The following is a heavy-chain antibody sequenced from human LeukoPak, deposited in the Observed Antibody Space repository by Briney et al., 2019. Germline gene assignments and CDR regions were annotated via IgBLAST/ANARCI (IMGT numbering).Heavy chain of an antibody. V-gene: IGHV3-23*01. D-gene: IGHD6-19*01. CDR3: AKGSSGWFQDAFDI. J-gene: IGHJ3*02. CDR1: GFSFNNYA. CDR2: ISASGGRT. Sequence: GGSLRLSCAASGFSFNNYAMNWVRQAPGKGLEWVSGISASGGRTFYADSVKGRFTISRDNSMNTLDLQINSLRVEDTAVYYCAKGSSGWFQDAFDIWGQGTMVTVSS.